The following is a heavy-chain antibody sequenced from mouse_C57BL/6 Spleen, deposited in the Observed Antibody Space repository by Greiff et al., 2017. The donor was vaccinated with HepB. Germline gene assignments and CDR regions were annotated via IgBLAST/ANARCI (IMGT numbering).Heavy chain of an antibody. D-gene: IGHD2-2*01. V-gene: IGHV1-55*01. CDR3: ARYPMVTTRSWFAY. CDR1: GYTFTSYW. Sequence: QVQLQQPGAELVKPGASVKMSCKASGYTFTSYWITWVKQRPGQGLEWIGDIYPGSGSTNYNEKFKSKATLTVDTSSSTAYMQLSSLTSEDSAVYDCARYPMVTTRSWFAYWGQGTLVTVSA. CDR2: IYPGSGST. J-gene: IGHJ3*01.